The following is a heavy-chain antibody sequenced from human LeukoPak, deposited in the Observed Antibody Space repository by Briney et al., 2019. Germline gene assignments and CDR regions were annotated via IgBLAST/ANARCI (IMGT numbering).Heavy chain of an antibody. CDR2: ISGSGGST. D-gene: IGHD6-13*01. CDR1: GFTFSSYA. V-gene: IGHV3-23*01. J-gene: IGHJ4*02. CDR3: AKIYSSSWYGLIDY. Sequence: GGSLRLSCAASGFTFSSYAMSWVRQAPGKGLEWVSAISGSGGSTYYADSVKGRFTISRDNSKNTLYLQMNGLRAEDTAVYYCAKIYSSSWYGLIDYWGQGTLVTVSS.